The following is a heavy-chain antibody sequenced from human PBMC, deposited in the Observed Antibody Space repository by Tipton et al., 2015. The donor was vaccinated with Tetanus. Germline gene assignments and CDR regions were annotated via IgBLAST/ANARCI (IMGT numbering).Heavy chain of an antibody. CDR2: IWYDGSNK. D-gene: IGHD1-26*01. Sequence: SLRLSCAASGFTFSSYGMHWVRQAPGKGLEWVAVIWYDGSNKYYADSVKGRLTISRDNSKNTLYLQMNSLRAEDTAVYYCARGDGGSYYGPADYWGQGTLVTVSS. CDR1: GFTFSSYG. J-gene: IGHJ4*02. CDR3: ARGDGGSYYGPADY. V-gene: IGHV3-33*01.